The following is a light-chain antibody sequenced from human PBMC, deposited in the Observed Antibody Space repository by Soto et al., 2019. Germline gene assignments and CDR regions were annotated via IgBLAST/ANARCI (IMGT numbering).Light chain of an antibody. J-gene: IGLJ3*02. V-gene: IGLV2-14*01. Sequence: QSALTQPASVSGSPGQSITISCTGTSSDVGGYNYVSWYQQHPGKAPKLMIYEVSNRPSGVSNRFSGSKSANTASLTISGLQDDDEADYYCSSYTISSTTSVFGTGTKLTVL. CDR3: SSYTISSTTSV. CDR1: SSDVGGYNY. CDR2: EVS.